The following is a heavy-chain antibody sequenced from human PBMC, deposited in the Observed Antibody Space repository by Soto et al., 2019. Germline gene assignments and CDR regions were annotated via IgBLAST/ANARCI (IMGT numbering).Heavy chain of an antibody. CDR2: ISSTAGRTS. Sequence: GSLRLSCATSVFTFNTYPMTWVRQAPGKGLEWVSSISSTAGRTSSYADSVKGRFAISRDFSDNTVYLQMNNLRVDDTAVYFCAKGVLSFHYGMEVWGQGPTVTVSS. CDR1: VFTFNTYP. J-gene: IGHJ6*02. CDR3: AKGVLSFHYGMEV. V-gene: IGHV3-23*01. D-gene: IGHD3-10*01.